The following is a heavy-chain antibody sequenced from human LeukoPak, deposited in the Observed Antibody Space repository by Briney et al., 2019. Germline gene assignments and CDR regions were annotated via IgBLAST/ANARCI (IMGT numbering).Heavy chain of an antibody. Sequence: SETLSLTCTVSGGSISSYYWSWIRQPPGKGLEWIGYIYYSGSTNYNPSLKSRVTISVDTSKNQFSLKLRSVTAADTAVYYCARDPLSGRSPYFDYWGQGTLVTVSS. CDR2: IYYSGST. V-gene: IGHV4-59*01. J-gene: IGHJ4*02. D-gene: IGHD6-19*01. CDR3: ARDPLSGRSPYFDY. CDR1: GGSISSYY.